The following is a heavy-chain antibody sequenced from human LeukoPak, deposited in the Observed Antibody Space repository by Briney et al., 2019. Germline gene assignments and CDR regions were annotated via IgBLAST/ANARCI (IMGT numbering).Heavy chain of an antibody. D-gene: IGHD3-9*01. CDR1: GGSISSGSYY. CDR2: IYTSGST. Sequence: TPSLTCTVSGGSISSGSYYWSWIRQPAGKGLEWIGRIYTSGSTNYNPSLKSRVTISVDTSKNQFSLKLSSVTAADTAVYYCARGVSYYDILTGYNDYYFDYWGQGTLVTVSS. CDR3: ARGVSYYDILTGYNDYYFDY. J-gene: IGHJ4*02. V-gene: IGHV4-61*02.